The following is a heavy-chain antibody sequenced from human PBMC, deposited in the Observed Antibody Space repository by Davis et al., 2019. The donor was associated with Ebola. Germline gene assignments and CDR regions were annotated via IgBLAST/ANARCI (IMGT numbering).Heavy chain of an antibody. D-gene: IGHD1-26*01. CDR3: AFVGVNTKGDARDI. J-gene: IGHJ3*02. Sequence: SETLSLTCTVSGGSISSSSYYWGWIRQPPGKGLEWIGSIYYSGSTYYNPSLKSRVTMSVDTSKNQFSLKLISVTAADTAVYYCAFVGVNTKGDARDIWGQGTMVTVSS. V-gene: IGHV4-39*07. CDR1: GGSISSSSYY. CDR2: IYYSGST.